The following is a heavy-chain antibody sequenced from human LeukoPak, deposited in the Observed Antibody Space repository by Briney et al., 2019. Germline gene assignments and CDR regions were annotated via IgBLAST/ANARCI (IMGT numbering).Heavy chain of an antibody. CDR1: AFTFSNYY. D-gene: IGHD3-10*02. V-gene: IGHV3-48*03. J-gene: IGHJ6*04. Sequence: GGSLRLSCAASAFTFSNYYMNWVRQAPGKGLEWVSYISSSGSTIYYADSVKGRFTISRDNAKNSLYLQMNSLRAESTAVYYCAELGITMIGGVWGKGTTVTISS. CDR2: ISSSGSTI. CDR3: AELGITMIGGV.